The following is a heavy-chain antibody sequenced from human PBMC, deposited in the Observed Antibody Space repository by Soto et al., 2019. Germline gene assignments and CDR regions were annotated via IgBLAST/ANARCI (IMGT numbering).Heavy chain of an antibody. Sequence: SQTLSLTCTVSVGSISSSSYYWFWIRHPPGKGLVWIGSIYYSGSTYYNPSLKSRVTISVDTSKNQFSLKLSSVTAADTAVYYCARLNDYVWGSYRPSTPLFDSWGQGTLVTVSS. CDR3: ARLNDYVWGSYRPSTPLFDS. CDR2: IYYSGST. CDR1: VGSISSSSYY. D-gene: IGHD3-16*02. V-gene: IGHV4-39*01. J-gene: IGHJ4*02.